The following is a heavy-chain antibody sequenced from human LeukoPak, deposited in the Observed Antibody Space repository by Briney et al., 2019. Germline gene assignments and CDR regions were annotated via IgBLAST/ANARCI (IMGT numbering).Heavy chain of an antibody. D-gene: IGHD6-19*01. J-gene: IGHJ6*03. Sequence: GESLKISCKGSGYSFTSYWIGWVRQMPGKGLEWMGIIYPGDSDTRYSPSFQGQVTISADKSISTAYLRWSSLKASDTAMYYCARHGVAGSGYYYYYMDVWGKGTTVTVSS. CDR1: GYSFTSYW. CDR3: ARHGVAGSGYYYYYMDV. CDR2: IYPGDSDT. V-gene: IGHV5-51*01.